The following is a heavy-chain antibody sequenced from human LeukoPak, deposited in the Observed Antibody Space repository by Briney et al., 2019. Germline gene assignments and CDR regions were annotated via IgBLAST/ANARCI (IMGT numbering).Heavy chain of an antibody. D-gene: IGHD1-1*01. Sequence: GGSLRLSCAASGFTVSSNYMSWVRQAPGKGLEWVSVIYSGGSTYYADSVKGRFTISRDNSKNTLYLQMNSLRAEDTAVYYCARDLPRKLGRGVFDIWGQGTMVAVSS. CDR3: ARDLPRKLGRGVFDI. CDR2: IYSGGST. J-gene: IGHJ3*02. CDR1: GFTVSSNY. V-gene: IGHV3-53*01.